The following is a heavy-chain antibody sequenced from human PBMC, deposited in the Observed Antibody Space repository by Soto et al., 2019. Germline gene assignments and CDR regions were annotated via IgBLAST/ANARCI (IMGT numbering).Heavy chain of an antibody. CDR3: ARALYGDYVLDY. V-gene: IGHV3-33*01. CDR2: IWYDGSNK. Sequence: GGSLRLSCAASGFTFSSYGMHWVRQAPGKGLEWVAVIWYDGSNKYYADSVKGRFTISRDNSKNTLYLQMNSLRAEDTAVYYCARALYGDYVLDYWGQGTLVTVSS. CDR1: GFTFSSYG. J-gene: IGHJ4*02. D-gene: IGHD4-17*01.